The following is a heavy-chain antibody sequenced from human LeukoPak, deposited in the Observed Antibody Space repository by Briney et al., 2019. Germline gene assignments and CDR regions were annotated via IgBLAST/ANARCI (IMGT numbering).Heavy chain of an antibody. V-gene: IGHV1-58*02. D-gene: IGHD5-18*01. CDR3: AAPRRGPHTLMDPRDAFDI. CDR2: IVVGSGNT. CDR1: RFTFISSG. J-gene: IGHJ3*02. Sequence: SVKVSCKASRFTFISSGMQWVRQARGQRLEWIGWIVVGSGNTNYAQKFQERVTITRDMSTSTAYMELSSLRSEDTAVYYCAAPRRGPHTLMDPRDAFDIWGQGTMVTVSS.